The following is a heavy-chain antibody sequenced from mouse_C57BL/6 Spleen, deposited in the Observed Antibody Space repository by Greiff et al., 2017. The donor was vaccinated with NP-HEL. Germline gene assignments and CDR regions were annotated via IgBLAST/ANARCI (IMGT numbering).Heavy chain of an antibody. CDR3: ESGGYGGYFDV. J-gene: IGHJ1*03. CDR2: INSDGGST. D-gene: IGHD1-1*01. V-gene: IGHV5-2*01. CDR1: EYEFPSHD. Sequence: EVQGVESGGGLVQPGESLKLSCESNEYEFPSHDMSWVRKTPEKRLELVAAINSDGGSTYYPDTMERRFIISRDNTKKTLYLQMSSLGSEETAWYYGESGGYGGYFDVWGTGTTVTVSS.